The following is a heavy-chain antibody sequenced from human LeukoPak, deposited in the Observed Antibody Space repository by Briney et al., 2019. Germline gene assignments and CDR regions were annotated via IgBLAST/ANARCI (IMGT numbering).Heavy chain of an antibody. V-gene: IGHV3-72*01. CDR1: GFTFSAHY. CDR2: IRNRANSYTT. CDR3: ARSKTVATPRAHLDY. D-gene: IGHD4-23*01. Sequence: GGSLILSCAASGFTFSAHYMDWVRQAPGKGLEWVGRIRNRANSYTTEYAASVKGRFTISRDDSENSLYLQMNSLKTEDTAVYYCARSKTVATPRAHLDYWGQGTLVTVSS. J-gene: IGHJ4*02.